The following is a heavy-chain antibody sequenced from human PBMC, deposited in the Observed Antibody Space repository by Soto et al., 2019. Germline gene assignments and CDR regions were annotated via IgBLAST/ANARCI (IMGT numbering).Heavy chain of an antibody. CDR3: AIIAAGTSYYYYYGMDV. CDR2: ISGSGGST. D-gene: IGHD6-13*01. CDR1: GFTFSSYA. V-gene: IGHV3-23*01. J-gene: IGHJ6*02. Sequence: GGSLRLSCAASGFTFSSYAMSWVRQAPGKGLEWVSAISGSGGSTYYADSVKGRFTISRDNSKNTLYLQMNSLRAEDTAVYYCAIIAAGTSYYYYYGMDVWGQGTTVTVSS.